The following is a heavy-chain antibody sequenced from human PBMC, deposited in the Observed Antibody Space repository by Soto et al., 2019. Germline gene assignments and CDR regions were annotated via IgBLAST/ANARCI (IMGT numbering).Heavy chain of an antibody. Sequence: LRLSFAVSVFTFGSYEMNWVRQAPGKGLEWVSYIGTSGKTIYYADSVRGRFTISRDNSKNTLYLQMNSLRAEDTAVYYCAKSNKVPTYYYYYGMDVWGQGTTVTGSS. CDR3: AKSNKVPTYYYYYGMDV. D-gene: IGHD2-8*01. CDR1: VFTFGSYE. J-gene: IGHJ6*02. V-gene: IGHV3-48*03. CDR2: IGTSGKTI.